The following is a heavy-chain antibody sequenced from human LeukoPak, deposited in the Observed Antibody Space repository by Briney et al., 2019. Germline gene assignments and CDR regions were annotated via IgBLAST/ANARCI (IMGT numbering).Heavy chain of an antibody. Sequence: SETLSLTYSVSGGSVSSGSYYWSWIRQPPGKGLEWVGYIYYSGSTNYNPSLKSRVTISVDTSKNQFSLKLTSLTAADTAVYYCAREDSSGYLGYWGQGTLVTVSS. V-gene: IGHV4-61*01. D-gene: IGHD3-22*01. CDR1: GGSVSSGSYY. J-gene: IGHJ4*02. CDR3: AREDSSGYLGY. CDR2: IYYSGST.